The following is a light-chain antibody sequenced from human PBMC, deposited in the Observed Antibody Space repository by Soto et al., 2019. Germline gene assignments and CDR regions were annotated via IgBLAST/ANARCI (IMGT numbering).Light chain of an antibody. V-gene: IGLV1-40*01. CDR1: SSNIGAYYA. Sequence: QSVLTHPRSVCWAPGHRVTISCTGSSSNIGAYYAVHWYQHLPGTAPKLLITGDTNRPSGVPDRFSGSKSGATASLAITGLQAADEADYYCQSYDSRLSGSVFGTGTKVTVL. CDR2: GDT. J-gene: IGLJ1*01. CDR3: QSYDSRLSGSV.